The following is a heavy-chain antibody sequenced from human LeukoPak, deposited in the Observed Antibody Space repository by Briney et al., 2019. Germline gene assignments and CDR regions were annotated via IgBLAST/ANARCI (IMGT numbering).Heavy chain of an antibody. Sequence: GGSLRLSCAASEFSVGSNYMTWVRQAPGKGLEWVSLIYSGGSTYYADSVKGRFTISRDNSKNTLYLQMNSLRAEDTAVYYCARDRSGYSGYDLFDYWGQGSLVTVSS. CDR1: EFSVGSNY. CDR2: IYSGGST. D-gene: IGHD5-12*01. V-gene: IGHV3-66*01. CDR3: ARDRSGYSGYDLFDY. J-gene: IGHJ4*02.